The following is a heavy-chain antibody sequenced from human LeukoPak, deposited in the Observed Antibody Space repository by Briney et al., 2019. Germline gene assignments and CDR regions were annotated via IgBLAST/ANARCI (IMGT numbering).Heavy chain of an antibody. CDR3: ARGDGITGTQGRLDY. CDR2: INHSRST. D-gene: IGHD1-20*01. CDR1: GGSFSGYY. Sequence: SETLSLTCAVYGGSFSGYYWSWIRQPPGKGLEWIGEINHSRSTNYNPSLKSRVTISVDTSNNQFSLKLSSVTAADTAVYYCARGDGITGTQGRLDYWGQGTLVTVSS. V-gene: IGHV4-34*01. J-gene: IGHJ4*02.